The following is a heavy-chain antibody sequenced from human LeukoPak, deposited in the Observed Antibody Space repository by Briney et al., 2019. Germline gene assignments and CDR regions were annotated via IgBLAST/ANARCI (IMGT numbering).Heavy chain of an antibody. D-gene: IGHD2-15*01. CDR2: IYYSGST. J-gene: IGHJ3*02. Sequence: ASETLSLTCAVYGGSFSGYYWSWIRQPPGKGLEWIGSIYYSGSTYYNPSLKSRVTISVDTSKNQFSLKLSSVTAADTAVYYCARDVIHESPVVCAFDIWGQGTMVTVSS. CDR3: ARDVIHESPVVCAFDI. V-gene: IGHV4-34*01. CDR1: GGSFSGYY.